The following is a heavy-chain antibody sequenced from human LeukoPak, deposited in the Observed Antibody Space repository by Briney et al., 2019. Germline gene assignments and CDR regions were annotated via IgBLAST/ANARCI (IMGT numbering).Heavy chain of an antibody. J-gene: IGHJ4*02. Sequence: GGSLRLSCAVSGFTFSSYEMNWVRQAPGKGLEWVSYISSSGSTIYYADSVKGRFTISRDNAKNSLYLQMNSLRAEDTAVYYCARAALGRDGYYDYWGQGTLVTVSS. CDR1: GFTFSSYE. V-gene: IGHV3-48*03. CDR2: ISSSGSTI. CDR3: ARAALGRDGYYDY. D-gene: IGHD3-10*01.